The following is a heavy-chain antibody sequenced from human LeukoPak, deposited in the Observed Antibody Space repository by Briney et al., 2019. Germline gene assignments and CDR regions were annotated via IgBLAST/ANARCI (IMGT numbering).Heavy chain of an antibody. CDR2: INSDGSEG. CDR3: ARSSYSSSSSV. Sequence: GGSLRLSCAVSGFTFSGFWMSWSRQAPGKGLEWVASINSDGSEGYYADVVKGRFTISRDNAKNSLYLQINSLRAEDTAAYYCARSSYSSSSSVWGQGTMVTVSS. CDR1: GFTFSGFW. D-gene: IGHD6-6*01. J-gene: IGHJ3*01. V-gene: IGHV3-7*03.